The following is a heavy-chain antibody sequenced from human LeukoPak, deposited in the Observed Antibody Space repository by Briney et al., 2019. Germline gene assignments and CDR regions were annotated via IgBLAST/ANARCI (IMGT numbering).Heavy chain of an antibody. CDR1: GGSISSYY. Sequence: SETLSLTCTVSGGSISSYYWSWIRQPAGKGLEWIGRIYTSGSTNYNPSLKSRVTMSVDTSKNQFSLKLSSVTAADTAVYYCARDSVVAGNYYYYYYMDVWGKGTTVTVSS. J-gene: IGHJ6*03. CDR2: IYTSGST. D-gene: IGHD4-23*01. V-gene: IGHV4-4*07. CDR3: ARDSVVAGNYYYYYYMDV.